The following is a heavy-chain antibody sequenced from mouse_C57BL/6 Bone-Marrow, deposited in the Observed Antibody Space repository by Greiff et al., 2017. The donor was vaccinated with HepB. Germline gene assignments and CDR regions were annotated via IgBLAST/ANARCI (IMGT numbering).Heavy chain of an antibody. CDR2: IWSGGST. CDR3: ARNWGWLPYFSFDY. V-gene: IGHV2-2*01. CDR1: GFSLTSYG. D-gene: IGHD2-3*01. Sequence: QVQLKESGPGLVQPSQSLSITCTVSGFSLTSYGVHWVRQSPGKGLEWLGVIWSGGSTDYNAAFISRLSISKDNSKSQVFFKMNSLQADDTAIYYCARNWGWLPYFSFDYWGQGTTLTVSS. J-gene: IGHJ2*01.